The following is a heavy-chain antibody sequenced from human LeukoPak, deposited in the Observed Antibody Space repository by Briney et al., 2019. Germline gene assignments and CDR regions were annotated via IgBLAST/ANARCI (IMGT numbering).Heavy chain of an antibody. J-gene: IGHJ3*02. D-gene: IGHD3-16*01. CDR1: GFTFSDYY. V-gene: IGHV3-11*04. Sequence: GGSLRLSCAVSGFTFSDYYMSWIRQAPGKGLEWVSDISSSGSTTYYADSVKGRITISRDNAKNSLYLQMNSLRAEDTAVYYCATYTARAFDIWGQGTMVTVSS. CDR2: ISSSGSTT. CDR3: ATYTARAFDI.